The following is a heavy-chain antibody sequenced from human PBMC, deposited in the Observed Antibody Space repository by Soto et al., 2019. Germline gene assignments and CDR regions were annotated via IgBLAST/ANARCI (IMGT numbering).Heavy chain of an antibody. J-gene: IGHJ4*02. V-gene: IGHV4-59*01. Sequence: QVQLQESGPGLVKPSETLSLTCAVSGDSISSYYCMWIRQPPGKGLESIGYLYYGRSANYNPSLKSRVTLSVDTYTNQCSLTLSSMPAADTAVYYCALRSMAVVPEYWGQGTLVTVSS. CDR1: GDSISSYY. D-gene: IGHD3-22*01. CDR2: LYYGRSA. CDR3: ALRSMAVVPEY.